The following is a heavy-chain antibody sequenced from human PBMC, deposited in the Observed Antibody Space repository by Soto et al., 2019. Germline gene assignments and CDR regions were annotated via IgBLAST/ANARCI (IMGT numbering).Heavy chain of an antibody. CDR2: INHSGST. J-gene: IGHJ4*02. Sequence: SETLSLTCAVYGGSFSGYYWSWIRQPPGKGLEWIGEINHSGSTNYNPSLKNRVTISVDTSKNQFSLKLSSVTAADTAVYDCARGQENPEKTAGSYYFDYWGQGTLVTVSS. V-gene: IGHV4-34*01. D-gene: IGHD1-26*01. CDR3: ARGQENPEKTAGSYYFDY. CDR1: GGSFSGYY.